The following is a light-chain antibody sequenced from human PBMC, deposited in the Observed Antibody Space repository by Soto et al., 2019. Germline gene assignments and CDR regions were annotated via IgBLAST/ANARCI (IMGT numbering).Light chain of an antibody. CDR3: QQYNSYPYT. CDR1: QSISSW. J-gene: IGKJ2*01. CDR2: DAS. V-gene: IGKV1-5*01. Sequence: DIQMTQSPSTLSASVGDRVTITCRASQSISSWLAWYQQKPGKAPKLLIYDASSLESGVQSRFSGSGSGTEFTLTISSLQPDDFATYYCQQYNSYPYTFGQGTKVDIK.